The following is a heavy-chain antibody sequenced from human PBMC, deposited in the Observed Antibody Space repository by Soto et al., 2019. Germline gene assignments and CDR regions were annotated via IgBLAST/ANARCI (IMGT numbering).Heavy chain of an antibody. Sequence: GGSLRLSCAASGFTFSSYGMHWVRQAPGKGLEWVAVISYDGSNKYYADSVKGRFTIPRDNSKNTLYLQMNSLRAEDTAVYYCAKDVVAATQVFDYWGQGTLVTVSS. D-gene: IGHD2-15*01. J-gene: IGHJ4*02. CDR1: GFTFSSYG. CDR3: AKDVVAATQVFDY. V-gene: IGHV3-30*18. CDR2: ISYDGSNK.